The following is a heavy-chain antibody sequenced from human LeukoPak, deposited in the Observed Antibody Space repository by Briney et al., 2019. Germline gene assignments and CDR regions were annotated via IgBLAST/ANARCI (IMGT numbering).Heavy chain of an antibody. CDR3: ARGRLTYYYDSSGYYF. V-gene: IGHV4-34*01. J-gene: IGHJ1*01. Sequence: SETLSLTCAFYGGSFTGYSWSWIRQSPGKGLEWIGEINHSGSTNYNPSLKSRVTISVDTSKNQFSLKLSSVTAADTAVYCCARGRLTYYYDSSGYYFWGQGTLVSVSS. D-gene: IGHD3-22*01. CDR1: GGSFTGYS. CDR2: INHSGST.